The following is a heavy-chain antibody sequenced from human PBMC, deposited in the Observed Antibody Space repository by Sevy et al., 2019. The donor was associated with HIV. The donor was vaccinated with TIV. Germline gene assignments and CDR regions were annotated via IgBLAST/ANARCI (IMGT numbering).Heavy chain of an antibody. V-gene: IGHV3-53*01. D-gene: IGHD3-16*02. J-gene: IGHJ3*02. CDR2: IYSGGGT. CDR1: GFTVSGNY. Sequence: GGSLRLSCAASGFTVSGNYMTWVRQAPGKGLEWVSVIYSGGGTYYADSVKVRFTISRDNSKNTLYLQINILRAEDTAVYYCARGRVSGSYRNDAFDIWGQGTMVTVSS. CDR3: ARGRVSGSYRNDAFDI.